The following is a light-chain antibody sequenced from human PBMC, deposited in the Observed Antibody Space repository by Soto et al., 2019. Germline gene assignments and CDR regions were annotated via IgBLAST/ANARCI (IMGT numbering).Light chain of an antibody. Sequence: QSVLTQPPSVSGAPGQRVTISCTESSSNIGAGYDVHWYQQLPGTAPKLLIYGNSTRPSGVPDRFSGSKSGTSASLAITGLQAEDEADYYCQSYDSSLSAWVFGGGTKVTVL. CDR3: QSYDSSLSAWV. CDR2: GNS. CDR1: SSNIGAGYD. V-gene: IGLV1-40*01. J-gene: IGLJ3*02.